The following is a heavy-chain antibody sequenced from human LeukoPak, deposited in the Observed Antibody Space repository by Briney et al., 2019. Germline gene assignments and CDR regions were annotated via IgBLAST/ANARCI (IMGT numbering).Heavy chain of an antibody. D-gene: IGHD3-16*01. CDR1: GFTFSSYE. CDR3: ARLSGWVFAY. Sequence: GGSLRLSCAASGFTFSSYEMNWVRQAPGKGLEWVSYISSSGSTIYYADSVKGRFTISRDNAKNSLYLQMNSLRAEDTAVYYCARLSGWVFAYWGQGTLVTVSS. J-gene: IGHJ4*02. V-gene: IGHV3-48*03. CDR2: ISSSGSTI.